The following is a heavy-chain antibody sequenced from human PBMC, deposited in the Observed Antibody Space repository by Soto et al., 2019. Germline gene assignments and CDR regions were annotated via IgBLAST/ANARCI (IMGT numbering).Heavy chain of an antibody. Sequence: GGSLRLSCAASGFTFSSYGMHWVRQAPGKGLEWVAVIWYDGSNKYYADSVKGRFTISRDNSKNTLYLQMNSLRAEDTAVYYGARDGDCSSTSCLAAAGFDYWGQGTLVTVSS. V-gene: IGHV3-33*08. CDR1: GFTFSSYG. J-gene: IGHJ4*02. CDR2: IWYDGSNK. CDR3: ARDGDCSSTSCLAAAGFDY. D-gene: IGHD2-2*01.